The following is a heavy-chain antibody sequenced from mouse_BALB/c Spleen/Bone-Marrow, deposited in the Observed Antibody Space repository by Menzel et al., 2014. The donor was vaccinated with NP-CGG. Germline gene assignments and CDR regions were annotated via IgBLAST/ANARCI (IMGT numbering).Heavy chain of an antibody. D-gene: IGHD3-3*01. V-gene: IGHV3-8*02. CDR3: ATYEGGTFDY. CDR1: GDSITSGY. J-gene: IGHJ2*01. Sequence: EVKVVESGPSLVKPSQTLSLTCSVTGDSITSGYWNWIRKFPGNKLEFMGYISYSGSTYYNPSLKSRISITRDISKTXYYLQLNSVTTEDTATYYCATYEGGTFDYWGQCTTLTVSS. CDR2: ISYSGST.